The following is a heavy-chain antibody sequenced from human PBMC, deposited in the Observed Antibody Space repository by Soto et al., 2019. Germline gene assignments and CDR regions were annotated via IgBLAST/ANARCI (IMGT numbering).Heavy chain of an antibody. CDR3: ARVRAGCSRTRCFLED. V-gene: IGHV4-4*02. J-gene: IGHJ4*02. D-gene: IGHD2-2*01. CDR2: TDPTGNS. CDR1: GDSVSSNNW. Sequence: QVQLQGSGPGLVKPSGTLSLTCTVSGDSVSSNNWWNWGRQSPGKGLDWIGETDPTGNSNYHPSLKGRVTNSVDTSKNQFSLILTSVTDAAPAVYFWARVRAGCSRTRCFLEDWGRGTLVTVSS.